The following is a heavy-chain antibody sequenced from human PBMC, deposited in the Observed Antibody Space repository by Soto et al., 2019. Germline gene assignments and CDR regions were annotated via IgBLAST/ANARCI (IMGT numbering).Heavy chain of an antibody. V-gene: IGHV1-69*13. CDR3: ARGPPGYDSSGYPANPYYFDY. D-gene: IGHD3-22*01. Sequence: SVNVYCKASGGTFGSYAISWVRQAPGQGLEWMGGIIPIFGTANYAQKFQGRVTITADESTSTAYMELSSLRSEDTAVYYRARGPPGYDSSGYPANPYYFDYWGQGTLVTVSA. CDR1: GGTFGSYA. CDR2: IIPIFGTA. J-gene: IGHJ4*02.